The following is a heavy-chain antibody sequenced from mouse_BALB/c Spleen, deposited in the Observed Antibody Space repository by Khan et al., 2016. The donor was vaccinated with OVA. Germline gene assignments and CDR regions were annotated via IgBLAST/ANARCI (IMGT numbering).Heavy chain of an antibody. CDR3: ARDYWDVFAY. D-gene: IGHD4-1*01. V-gene: IGHV14-3*02. CDR2: IDPANGYT. Sequence: VQLKQSGAELVKPGASVKLSCTASGFNIKDTYMHWVKQRPEQGLEWIGRIDPANGYTKYDPKFQGKATITADTSSNTAYLQTSSLTSEDTAVYYCARDYWDVFAYWGQGTLVTVSA. CDR1: GFNIKDTY. J-gene: IGHJ3*01.